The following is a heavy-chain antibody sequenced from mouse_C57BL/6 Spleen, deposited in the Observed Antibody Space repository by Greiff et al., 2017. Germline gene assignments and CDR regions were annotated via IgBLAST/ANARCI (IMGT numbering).Heavy chain of an antibody. CDR1: GFTFSDYG. J-gene: IGHJ4*01. D-gene: IGHD4-1*01. CDR3: ARRTGTEAMDY. CDR2: ISSGSSTI. Sequence: EVKLVESGGGLVKPGGSLKLSCAASGFTFSDYGMHWVRQAPEKGLEWVAYISSGSSTIYYADTVKGRCTISRDNAKNTLFLQMTSLRSEDTAMYYCARRTGTEAMDYWGQGTSVTVSS. V-gene: IGHV5-17*01.